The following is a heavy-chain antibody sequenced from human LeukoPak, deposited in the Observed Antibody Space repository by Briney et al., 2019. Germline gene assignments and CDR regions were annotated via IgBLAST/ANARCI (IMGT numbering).Heavy chain of an antibody. CDR3: ASGGLVSRYLDH. CDR1: GGSISSSTW. CDR2: VFHSGST. J-gene: IGHJ4*02. V-gene: IGHV4-4*02. Sequence: SGTLSLTCAVSGGSISSSTWWTWVRLPPGKGLGWIGEVFHSGSTNLNPSLKSRLTLSVDESKHEFSLKLTSVTAADTAVYYCASGGLVSRYLDHWGQGTLVTVSS. D-gene: IGHD3-9*01.